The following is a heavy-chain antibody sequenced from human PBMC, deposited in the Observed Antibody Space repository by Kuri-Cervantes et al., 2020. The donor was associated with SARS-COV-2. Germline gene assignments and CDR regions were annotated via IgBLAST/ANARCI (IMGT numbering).Heavy chain of an antibody. J-gene: IGHJ5*02. Sequence: SVKVSCKASGGTFSSYAISWVRQAPGQGLEWMGGIIPIFGTANYAQKFQGRVTITADESTSTACMELSSLRSEDTAVYYCARVADIVVVPAAMVLDPWGQGTLVTVSS. CDR1: GGTFSSYA. CDR3: ARVADIVVVPAAMVLDP. D-gene: IGHD2-2*01. CDR2: IIPIFGTA. V-gene: IGHV1-69*13.